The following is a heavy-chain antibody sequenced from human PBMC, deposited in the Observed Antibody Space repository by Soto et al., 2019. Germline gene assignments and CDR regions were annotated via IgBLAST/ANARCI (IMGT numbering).Heavy chain of an antibody. D-gene: IGHD2-21*02. Sequence: QITLKESGPTLVKPTQTLTLTCTFSGLSLSTTGVGVGWIRQPPGQALEWLALIYWDDDKRYSPSLKSRLTITKETSKNQVVLTLTNMDPVDTATYYCVQSRCGGDCLQSYSSHSYYGLDVWGQGTTVTVSS. CDR1: GLSLSTTGVG. J-gene: IGHJ6*02. CDR2: IYWDDDK. V-gene: IGHV2-5*02. CDR3: VQSRCGGDCLQSYSSHSYYGLDV.